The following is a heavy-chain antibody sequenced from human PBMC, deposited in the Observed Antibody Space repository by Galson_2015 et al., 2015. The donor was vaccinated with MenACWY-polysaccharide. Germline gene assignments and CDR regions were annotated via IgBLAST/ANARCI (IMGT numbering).Heavy chain of an antibody. CDR3: AKGEQGDIVVVPAAISYYYYGMDV. CDR1: GFTFSSYW. Sequence: SLRLSCAASGFTFSSYWMSWVRQAPGKGLEWVAVISYDGSNKYYADSVKGRFTISRDNSKNTLYLQMNSLRAEDTAVYYCAKGEQGDIVVVPAAISYYYYGMDVWGQGTTVTVSS. CDR2: ISYDGSNK. D-gene: IGHD2-2*01. V-gene: IGHV3-30*18. J-gene: IGHJ6*02.